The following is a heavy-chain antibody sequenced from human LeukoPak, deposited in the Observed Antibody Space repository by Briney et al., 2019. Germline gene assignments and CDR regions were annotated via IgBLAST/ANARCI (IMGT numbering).Heavy chain of an antibody. CDR2: LYSGGTT. Sequence: GGSLRLSCAASGFTVSTNYMTWVRQAPGRGLEWVSVLYSGGTTYYADSVKGRFTISRDNSKNTLYLQMNSLRAEDTAAYYCAREARRGYSYGFYSYYGMDVWGQGATVTVSS. V-gene: IGHV3-66*01. D-gene: IGHD5-18*01. CDR1: GFTVSTNY. CDR3: AREARRGYSYGFYSYYGMDV. J-gene: IGHJ6*02.